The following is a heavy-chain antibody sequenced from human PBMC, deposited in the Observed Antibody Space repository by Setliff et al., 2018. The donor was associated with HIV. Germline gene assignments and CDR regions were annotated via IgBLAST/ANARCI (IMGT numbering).Heavy chain of an antibody. CDR1: GGSVSSHY. D-gene: IGHD3-22*01. CDR3: ARRRYDSDGYYFDS. V-gene: IGHV4-59*02. J-gene: IGHJ4*02. CDR2: VYSSGST. Sequence: PSETLSLTCAVSGGSVSSHYWNWIRQPPGKGLEWIGCVYSSGSTKHNPSLMSRVTISLDTSKNQFSLKVRSVTAADTAIYYCARRRYDSDGYYFDSWGQGSLVTVSS.